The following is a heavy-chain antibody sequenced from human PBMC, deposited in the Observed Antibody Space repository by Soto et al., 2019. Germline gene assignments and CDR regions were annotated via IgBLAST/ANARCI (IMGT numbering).Heavy chain of an antibody. Sequence: GISAEGTLKESGYDITSCAITSPRLATGQGLEWMGWINTFSHNTRYAQNFQRRVIMTADKSTTSSYMELRSLRSDDTAVYYCGRDYAGSGWSLAFWGQGSLVTVSS. D-gene: IGHD6-19*01. J-gene: IGHJ4*02. CDR1: GYDITSCA. V-gene: IGHV1-18*01. CDR2: INTFSHNT. CDR3: GRDYAGSGWSLAF.